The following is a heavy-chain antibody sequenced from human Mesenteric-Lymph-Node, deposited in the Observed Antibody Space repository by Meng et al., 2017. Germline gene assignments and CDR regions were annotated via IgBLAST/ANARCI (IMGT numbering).Heavy chain of an antibody. CDR1: GHSFSSYW. CDR3: ASPTTGRVRGWNDVFDI. CDR2: IFPGDSET. Sequence: GESLKISCSGSGHSFSSYWLAWVRQTPGKGLEWMGIIFPGDSETGYSPSFQGQVTITADESLSTAYLQWNSLKASDTAMYYCASPTTGRVRGWNDVFDIWGQGTMVTV. D-gene: IGHD1-1*01. J-gene: IGHJ3*02. V-gene: IGHV5-51*01.